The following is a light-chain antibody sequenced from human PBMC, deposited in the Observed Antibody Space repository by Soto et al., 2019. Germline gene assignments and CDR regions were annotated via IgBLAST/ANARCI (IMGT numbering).Light chain of an antibody. CDR1: QDIGNL. J-gene: IGKJ4*01. Sequence: DIQMTQSPSSVSASVGDRVTLTCRASQDIGNLLAWYQQKPGKAPKLLIYFGSNLQTGVPSRFSGSGSGTDFTLTISSLQPEDLATYYCQQADSFQLTFGRGTRVEIK. V-gene: IGKV1-12*01. CDR3: QQADSFQLT. CDR2: FGS.